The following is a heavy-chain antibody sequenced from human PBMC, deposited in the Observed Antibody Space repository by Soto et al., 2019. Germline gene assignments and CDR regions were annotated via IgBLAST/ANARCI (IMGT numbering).Heavy chain of an antibody. Sequence: QVRLVQSGAEVQKPGSSVKVSCKASGGTFSNYAIAWVRQAPGQGLEWMGGLIRPFGTPNYAQKFQGRVTISADESMTTVYMELRGLTSEDTAVYYCARGPDYEGYFDYWGRGTLVTVSS. V-gene: IGHV1-69*12. D-gene: IGHD3-22*01. J-gene: IGHJ4*02. CDR1: GGTFSNYA. CDR3: ARGPDYEGYFDY. CDR2: LIRPFGTP.